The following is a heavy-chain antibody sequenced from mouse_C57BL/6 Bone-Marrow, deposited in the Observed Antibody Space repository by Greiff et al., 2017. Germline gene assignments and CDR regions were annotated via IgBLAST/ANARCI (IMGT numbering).Heavy chain of an antibody. D-gene: IGHD1-1*01. Sequence: EVKLMESGEGLVKPGGSLKLSCAASGFTFSSYAMSWVRQTPEKRLEWVAYISSGGDYIYYADTVKGRFTISRDNARNTLYLQMSSLKSEDTAMYYCTTYYYGSSYGGAMDYWGQGTSVTVSS. CDR2: ISSGGDYI. CDR3: TTYYYGSSYGGAMDY. CDR1: GFTFSSYA. V-gene: IGHV5-9-1*02. J-gene: IGHJ4*01.